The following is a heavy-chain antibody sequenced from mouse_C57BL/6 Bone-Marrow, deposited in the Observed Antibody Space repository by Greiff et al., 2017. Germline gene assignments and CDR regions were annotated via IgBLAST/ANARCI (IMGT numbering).Heavy chain of an antibody. Sequence: EVQVVESGGGLVKPGGSLKLSCAASGFTFSDYGMHWVRQAPEKGLEWVAYISSGSSTIYYADTVKGRFTISRDNAKNTLFLQMTSLRSEDTAMYYCARSYYGSSYDAMDYWGQGTSVTGSS. CDR3: ARSYYGSSYDAMDY. D-gene: IGHD1-1*01. CDR1: GFTFSDYG. CDR2: ISSGSSTI. J-gene: IGHJ4*01. V-gene: IGHV5-17*01.